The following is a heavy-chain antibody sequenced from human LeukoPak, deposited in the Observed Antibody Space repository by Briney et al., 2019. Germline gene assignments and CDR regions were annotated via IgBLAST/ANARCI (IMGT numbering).Heavy chain of an antibody. V-gene: IGHV1-46*01. D-gene: IGHD4-17*01. CDR1: GYTFTSYY. Sequence: GASVKVSCKASGYTFTSYYMHWVRQAPGQGLEWMGIINPSGGSTSYAQKFQGRVTMTRDTSTSTVYMELSSLRSEDTAVYYCARGPMTTVTTAWFDPWGQGTLVTVSS. CDR3: ARGPMTTVTTAWFDP. J-gene: IGHJ5*02. CDR2: INPSGGST.